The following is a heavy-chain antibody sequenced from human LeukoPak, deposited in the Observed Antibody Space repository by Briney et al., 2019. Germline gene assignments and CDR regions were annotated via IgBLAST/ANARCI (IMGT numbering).Heavy chain of an antibody. CDR1: GGTFSSYA. J-gene: IGHJ6*03. D-gene: IGHD4-11*01. Sequence: SVKDSCKASGGTFSSYAISWVRQAPGQGLEWMGRIIPIFCTANYAQKFQGRVTITTDESTSTAYMELSSLRSEDTAVYYCARLHPHYYYMDVWGKGTTVTVSS. CDR2: IIPIFCTA. V-gene: IGHV1-69*05. CDR3: ARLHPHYYYMDV.